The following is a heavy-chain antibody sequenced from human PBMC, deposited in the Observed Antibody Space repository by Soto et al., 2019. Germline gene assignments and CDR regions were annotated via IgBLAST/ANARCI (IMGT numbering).Heavy chain of an antibody. CDR2: ILYDGSNK. CDR3: AKSRDRYFHGLH. Sequence: QVQLVESGGGVVEPGRSLRLSCAASGFTFSDYGMHWFRQAPGKGLEWVANILYDGSNKDYADSVKGRFTISRDNSKNTLYLQMDSLRPEDTAVYYCAKSRDRYFHGLHWGQGTLVTVSS. V-gene: IGHV3-30*18. CDR1: GFTFSDYG. J-gene: IGHJ4*02. D-gene: IGHD3-9*01.